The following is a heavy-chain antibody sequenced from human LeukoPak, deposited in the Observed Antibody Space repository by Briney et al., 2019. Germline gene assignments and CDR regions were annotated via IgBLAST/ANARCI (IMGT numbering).Heavy chain of an antibody. D-gene: IGHD2-21*01. Sequence: GGSLRLPCAASGFTVSNFYMSWVRQAPGMGLEWVSVIYSGGNTDYADSVKGRFTISRDSSKNTLYLQMNSLRAEDTAVYYCARGRPAYYFDFWGQGTLVTVSS. J-gene: IGHJ4*02. V-gene: IGHV3-66*01. CDR3: ARGRPAYYFDF. CDR2: IYSGGNT. CDR1: GFTVSNFY.